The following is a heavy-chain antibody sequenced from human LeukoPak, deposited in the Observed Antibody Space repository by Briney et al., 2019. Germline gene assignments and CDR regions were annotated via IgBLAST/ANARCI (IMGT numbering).Heavy chain of an antibody. CDR3: ARHSGSYLKSALHI. J-gene: IGHJ3*02. D-gene: IGHD1-26*01. V-gene: IGHV4-39*01. CDR1: GGSISSSTYY. CDR2: FYDSGST. Sequence: SQTLSLTCTVSGGSISSSTYYWDWIRQPPGKGLEWIGNFYDSGSTWYNPSLKSRVTISGDTSKNQFSLKLTSVTAADTAVYYCARHSGSYLKSALHIWGQGTMVTVSS.